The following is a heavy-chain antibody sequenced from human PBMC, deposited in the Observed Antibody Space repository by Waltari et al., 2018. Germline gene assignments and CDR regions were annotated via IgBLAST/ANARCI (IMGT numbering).Heavy chain of an antibody. D-gene: IGHD6-13*01. J-gene: IGHJ4*02. CDR3: AKDNLDSSSPPDFLFDY. CDR2: ISYDGSNK. V-gene: IGHV3-30*18. CDR1: GLTFRSYG. Sequence: QVQLVESGGGVVQPGRSLRLSCAASGLTFRSYGMHWVRQAPGKGLEWVAVISYDGSNKYYADSVKGRFTISRDNSKNTLYLQMNSLRAEDTAVYYCAKDNLDSSSPPDFLFDYWGQGTLVTVSS.